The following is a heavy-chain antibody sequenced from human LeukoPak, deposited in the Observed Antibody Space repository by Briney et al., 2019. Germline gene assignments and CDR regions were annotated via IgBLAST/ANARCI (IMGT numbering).Heavy chain of an antibody. CDR3: ARDTNSYFDY. CDR1: GFTFSNYR. D-gene: IGHD1-1*01. J-gene: IGHJ4*02. CDR2: ISTDGSST. Sequence: GGSLRLSCASSGFTFSNYRMHWVRQAPGKGLVWVSRISTDGSSTTYADSVKGRFTISRDNAKSTLFLEMNSLRAEDTAVYYCARDTNSYFDYWGQGTLVTVSP. V-gene: IGHV3-74*01.